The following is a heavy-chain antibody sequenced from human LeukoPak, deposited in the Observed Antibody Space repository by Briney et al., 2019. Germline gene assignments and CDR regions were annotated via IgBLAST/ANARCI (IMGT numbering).Heavy chain of an antibody. J-gene: IGHJ5*02. CDR3: AKDSSYDILTGYYPPPNDWFDP. D-gene: IGHD3-9*01. Sequence: PGGSLRLSCAASGFTFSSYAMSWVRQAPGKGLEWVSAISGSGGSTYYADSVKGRFTISRDNSKNTLYLQMNSLRAEDTAVYYGAKDSSYDILTGYYPPPNDWFDPWGQGTLVTVSS. CDR2: ISGSGGST. CDR1: GFTFSSYA. V-gene: IGHV3-23*01.